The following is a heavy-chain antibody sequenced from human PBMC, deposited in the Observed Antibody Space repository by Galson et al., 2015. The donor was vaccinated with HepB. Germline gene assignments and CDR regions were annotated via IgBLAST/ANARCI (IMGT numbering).Heavy chain of an antibody. J-gene: IGHJ6*03. Sequence: SVKVSCKASGGTFSSYAISWVRQAPGQGLEWMGRIIPILGIANYAQKFQGRVTITADKSTSTAYMELSSLRSEDTAVYYCARDLTRETLAAADYSYYYMDVWGKGTTVTVSS. CDR2: IIPILGIA. CDR3: ARDLTRETLAAADYSYYYMDV. D-gene: IGHD6-13*01. CDR1: GGTFSSYA. V-gene: IGHV1-69*04.